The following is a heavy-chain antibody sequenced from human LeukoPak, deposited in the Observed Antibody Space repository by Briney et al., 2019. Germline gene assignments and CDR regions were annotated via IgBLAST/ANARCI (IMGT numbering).Heavy chain of an antibody. CDR3: ARDGEWLVGGEFDY. J-gene: IGHJ4*02. CDR2: IKQDGSEK. V-gene: IGHV3-7*01. CDR1: GFTFSSYW. D-gene: IGHD6-19*01. Sequence: GGSLRLSCAASGFTFSSYWMSWVRQAPGKGLEWVANIKQDGSEKYYVDSVKGRFTISRDNAKNSLYLQMSSLRAEDTAVYYCARDGEWLVGGEFDYWGQGTLVTVSS.